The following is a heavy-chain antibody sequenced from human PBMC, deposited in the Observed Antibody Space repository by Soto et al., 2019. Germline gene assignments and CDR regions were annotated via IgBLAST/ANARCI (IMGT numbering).Heavy chain of an antibody. CDR1: GYTFSSYA. Sequence: QVQLVQSGAEVKKPGASVKVSCKASGYTFSSYALHWVRQAPGQRLEWMGWINAANGNVKYSQKFQGRVTITRDTSASTAYMELSSLRSEDTGVYYCARAVSQFDPWGQGTLVTVSS. J-gene: IGHJ5*02. CDR2: INAANGNV. CDR3: ARAVSQFDP. D-gene: IGHD6-19*01. V-gene: IGHV1-3*01.